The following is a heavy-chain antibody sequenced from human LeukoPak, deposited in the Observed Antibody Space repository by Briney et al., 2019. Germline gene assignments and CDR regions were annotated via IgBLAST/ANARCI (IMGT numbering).Heavy chain of an antibody. CDR3: ARGLTYAPPFDY. D-gene: IGHD2-2*01. CDR2: ISAYNGNT. CDR1: GYTFTSYG. Sequence: ASVKVSCTASGYTFTSYGISWVRQAPGQGLEWMGWISAYNGNTNYTQKLQGRVTMTTDTSTSTAYMELRGLRSDDTAVYYCARGLTYAPPFDYWGQGTLVTVSS. V-gene: IGHV1-18*01. J-gene: IGHJ4*02.